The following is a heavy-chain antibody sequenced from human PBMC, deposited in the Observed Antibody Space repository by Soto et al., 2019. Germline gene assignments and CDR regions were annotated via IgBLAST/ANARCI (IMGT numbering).Heavy chain of an antibody. CDR2: IAHDGHT. CDR1: SGSITTSVW. J-gene: IGHJ4*02. D-gene: IGHD1-26*01. Sequence: PSETLSLTCDVSSGSITTSVWWTWVRQFPGKGLEWIGEIAHDGHTNYNPSLSGRVTMSVDLSNSQFSLNVASVTAADKAVYFCVGGRDYDYWGQGTLVTVSS. CDR3: VGGRDYDY. V-gene: IGHV4-4*02.